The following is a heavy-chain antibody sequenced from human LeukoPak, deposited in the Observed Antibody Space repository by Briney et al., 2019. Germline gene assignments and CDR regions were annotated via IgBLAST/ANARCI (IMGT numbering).Heavy chain of an antibody. V-gene: IGHV3-23*01. Sequence: PGRSLRLSCTGSGFTFGHYALAWVRQAPGKGLEWVSGISDSGSTAFYADSVKGRFTSSRDNPKNTLYLQINSLRAEDTAVYYCAKDMQTWPRFPDYWGQGTLVTVSS. J-gene: IGHJ4*02. CDR3: AKDMQTWPRFPDY. D-gene: IGHD5-12*01. CDR1: GFTFGHYA. CDR2: ISDSGSTA.